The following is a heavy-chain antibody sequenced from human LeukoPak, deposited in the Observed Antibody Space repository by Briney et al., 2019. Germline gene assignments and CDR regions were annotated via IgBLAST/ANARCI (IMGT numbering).Heavy chain of an antibody. V-gene: IGHV4-39*01. CDR1: GGSISCSTYY. CDR3: ARLRDYDRYFDL. D-gene: IGHD3-22*01. J-gene: IGHJ2*01. CDR2: IYFSGNT. Sequence: SETLSLTCTVSGGSISCSTYYWGWIRQSPGKGLEWIGTIYFSGNTYYSPSRTSRVTISVDTSKNQFSLNLSSVTAADTAVYYCARLRDYDRYFDLWGRGTLVTVSS.